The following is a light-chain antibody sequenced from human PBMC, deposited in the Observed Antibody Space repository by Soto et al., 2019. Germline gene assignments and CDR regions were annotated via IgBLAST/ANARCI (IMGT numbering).Light chain of an antibody. CDR1: QIFLYSSNNKNY. CDR3: QQYYSTSVT. V-gene: IGKV4-1*01. J-gene: IGKJ1*01. Sequence: DIVMTQSPDSLSVSLRERAIITCKSSQIFLYSSNNKNYLAWYQQKPGQPPKLLIYWAPTRESGVPDRFSGSGSGTDFTLTISSLQAEDVAVYYCQQYYSTSVTFGQGTKVDIK. CDR2: WAP.